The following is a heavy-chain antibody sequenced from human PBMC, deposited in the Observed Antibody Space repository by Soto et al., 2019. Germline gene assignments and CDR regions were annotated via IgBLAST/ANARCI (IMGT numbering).Heavy chain of an antibody. D-gene: IGHD2-2*01. CDR2: IYYTGGT. CDR3: ARLEVGLDY. J-gene: IGHJ4*02. CDR1: GGSVSSGSYY. Sequence: QVQLQESGPGLVKPSETLSLTCSVSGGSVSSGSYYWSWIRQSPEKGLEWIGYIYYTGGTKYNPSLTSRVPISADTSRNHFSLKLTSVTAADTAVYYCARLEVGLDYWGQGVLVTVSS. V-gene: IGHV4-61*03.